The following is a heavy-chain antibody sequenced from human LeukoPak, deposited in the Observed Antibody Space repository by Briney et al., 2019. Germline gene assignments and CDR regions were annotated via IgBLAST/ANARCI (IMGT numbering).Heavy chain of an antibody. CDR2: ITPFNGNT. J-gene: IGHJ3*01. Sequence: SVKVSCKASGNTLTYHYLHWVRQAPGQALEWMGWITPFNGNTNYAQKFEDRVTFTRDRSMSTAYMELSSLRSEDTAMYYCASPRRDGFRSDAFDVWGQGTMVTVSS. CDR1: GNTLTYHY. D-gene: IGHD5-24*01. V-gene: IGHV1-45*02. CDR3: ASPRRDGFRSDAFDV.